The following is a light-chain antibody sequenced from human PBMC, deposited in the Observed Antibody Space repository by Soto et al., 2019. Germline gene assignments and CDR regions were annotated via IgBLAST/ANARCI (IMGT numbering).Light chain of an antibody. Sequence: DIQMTQSPSSLSASVGDRVTITCLASQGIRNDLGWYQQKPGKAPKLLIYDASSLESGVPSRFSGSESGTEFTLTISSLQPDDFATYYCQQYNTYPWTFGQGTKVDIK. J-gene: IGKJ1*01. CDR1: QGIRND. CDR2: DAS. V-gene: IGKV1-17*01. CDR3: QQYNTYPWT.